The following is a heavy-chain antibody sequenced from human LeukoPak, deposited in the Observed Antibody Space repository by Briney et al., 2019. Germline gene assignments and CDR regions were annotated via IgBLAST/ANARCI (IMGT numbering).Heavy chain of an antibody. CDR1: GYTFTDYY. CDR3: ARDQRYDFWSGSFDF. CDR2: INPSGGST. V-gene: IGHV1-46*01. Sequence: ASVKVSCKASGYTFTDYYMHWVRQAPGQGPEWMGIINPSGGSTSYAQKFQGRVTMTRDTSTSTVYMELSSLRSEDTAVYYCARDQRYDFWSGSFDFWGQGTLVTVSS. D-gene: IGHD3-3*01. J-gene: IGHJ4*02.